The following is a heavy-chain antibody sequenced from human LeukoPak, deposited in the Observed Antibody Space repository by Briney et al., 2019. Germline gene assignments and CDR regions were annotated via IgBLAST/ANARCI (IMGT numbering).Heavy chain of an antibody. CDR2: LTANSRSA. D-gene: IGHD3-22*01. CDR3: ARRKVVIAYYYYYMDV. Sequence: GGSLRLSCAASGFTFSHYGMNWVRQAPGKGLEWVSGLTANSRSAYYADSVKGRFTISRDNSENMVYLQMNSLRAEDTAMYYCARRKVVIAYYYYYMDVWGKGTTVTVSS. V-gene: IGHV3-23*01. CDR1: GFTFSHYG. J-gene: IGHJ6*03.